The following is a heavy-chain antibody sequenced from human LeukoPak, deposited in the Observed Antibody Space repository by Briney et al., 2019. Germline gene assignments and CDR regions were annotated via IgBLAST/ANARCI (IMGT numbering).Heavy chain of an antibody. CDR3: ARGGLRYFAWLPKDYFDY. D-gene: IGHD3-9*01. V-gene: IGHV4-34*01. CDR2: INHSGST. CDR1: GGSFSVYY. J-gene: IGHJ4*02. Sequence: PSETLSLTCAVYGGSFSVYYWSWIRQPPGKGLEWIGEINHSGSTNYNPSLKSRVTISVDTSKNQFSLKLSSVTAADKAVYYCARGGLRYFAWLPKDYFDYWGQGTLVTVSS.